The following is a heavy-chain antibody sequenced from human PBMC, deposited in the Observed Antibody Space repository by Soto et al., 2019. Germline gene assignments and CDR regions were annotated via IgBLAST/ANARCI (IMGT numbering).Heavy chain of an antibody. J-gene: IGHJ6*03. CDR1: GGSIRSDSYY. Sequence: QLQLQESGPGLVKPSETLSLTCTVPGGSIRSDSYYWGWMRQPPGKGLEWIGSIHDSGSGYYSASLKSRLTMSIGTSKTHLSLKLTSVNAADTAVYYCARNGNWSYAYDIDVWGKGTTVTV. D-gene: IGHD1-7*01. V-gene: IGHV4-39*02. CDR3: ARNGNWSYAYDIDV. CDR2: IHDSGSG.